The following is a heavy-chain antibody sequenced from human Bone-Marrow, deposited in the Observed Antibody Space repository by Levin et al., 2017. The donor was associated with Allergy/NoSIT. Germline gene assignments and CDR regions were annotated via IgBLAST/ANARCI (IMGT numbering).Heavy chain of an antibody. Sequence: GGSLRLSCAASGFTFSHYAMHWVRQPPGKGLEWVAVIWKDGSNEYYAGSVKGRFSISRDNSKNTLYLQMNSLRVEATAFYYCARDWALTGIDEPTILNDHWGQGTLVTVSS. V-gene: IGHV3-33*01. CDR1: GFTFSHYA. J-gene: IGHJ4*02. CDR2: IWKDGSNE. CDR3: ARDWALTGIDEPTILNDH. D-gene: IGHD3-9*01.